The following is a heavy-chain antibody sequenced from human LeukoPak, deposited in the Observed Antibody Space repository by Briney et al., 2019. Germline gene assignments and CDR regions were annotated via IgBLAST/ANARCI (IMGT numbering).Heavy chain of an antibody. CDR3: ARDLYSSSWYGVAGRRHAFDI. Sequence: RGSLRLSCAASGFDFSNYATNWVRQAPGKGLEWVSSISSRNTYIYYADSVKGRFTISRDNAKNSLYLQMNSLRAEDTAVYYCARDLYSSSWYGVAGRRHAFDIWGQGTMVTVSS. CDR1: GFDFSNYA. J-gene: IGHJ3*02. CDR2: ISSRNTYI. D-gene: IGHD6-13*01. V-gene: IGHV3-21*01.